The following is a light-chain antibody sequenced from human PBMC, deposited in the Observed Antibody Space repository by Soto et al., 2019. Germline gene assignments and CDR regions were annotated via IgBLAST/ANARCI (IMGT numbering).Light chain of an antibody. CDR1: QSISSY. CDR3: QQSYTRT. V-gene: IGKV1-39*01. J-gene: IGKJ1*01. Sequence: DIQMTQSPSSLSASVGDRVSITCRASQSISSYLSCYQQKPGKAPKLLIYGASSLQSGVPSRFSGSGSGTDFTLTISSLQPEDFATYYCQQSYTRTFGQGTKVDIK. CDR2: GAS.